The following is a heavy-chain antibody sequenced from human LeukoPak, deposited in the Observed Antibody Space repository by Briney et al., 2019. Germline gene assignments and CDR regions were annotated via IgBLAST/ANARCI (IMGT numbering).Heavy chain of an antibody. CDR3: ARDGDAGYCSSTSCYYNWFDP. J-gene: IGHJ5*02. D-gene: IGHD2-2*01. CDR1: GGSISISSYY. Sequence: SETLSLTCTVSGGSISISSYYWGWIRQPPGKGLEWIGRIYYSGSTYYNPSLKSRVTISVDTSKNQFSLKLSSVTAADTAVYYCARDGDAGYCSSTSCYYNWFDPWGQGTLVTVSS. V-gene: IGHV4-39*07. CDR2: IYYSGST.